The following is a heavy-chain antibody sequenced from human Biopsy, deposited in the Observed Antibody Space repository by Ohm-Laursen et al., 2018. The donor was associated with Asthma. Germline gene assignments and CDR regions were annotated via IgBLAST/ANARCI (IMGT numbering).Heavy chain of an antibody. CDR1: PGSISDYW. V-gene: IGHV4-59*01. Sequence: TLSLTCTVSPGSISDYWWNWIRQFPGKGLEWIGYVYSTGSTMYNPSLKSRVTISVDTSISQVSLKLSSVTAADTAVYYCARGISRVTGLFDHFDSWGQGTLVTVSS. CDR3: ARGISRVTGLFDHFDS. D-gene: IGHD2-21*02. CDR2: VYSTGST. J-gene: IGHJ4*02.